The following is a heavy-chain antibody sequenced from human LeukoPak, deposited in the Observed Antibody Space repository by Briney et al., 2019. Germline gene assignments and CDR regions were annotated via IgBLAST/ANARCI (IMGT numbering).Heavy chain of an antibody. CDR3: ARGTGPITGTTANGGNWFDP. CDR2: INHSGST. Sequence: PSETLSLTCAVYGGSFSDYYWSWIRQPPGKGLECIGEINHSGSTNYNPSLKSRVTISVDTSKNQFSLKLSSVTAADTAVYYCARGTGPITGTTANGGNWFDPWGQGTLVTVSS. J-gene: IGHJ5*02. CDR1: GGSFSDYY. D-gene: IGHD1-20*01. V-gene: IGHV4-34*01.